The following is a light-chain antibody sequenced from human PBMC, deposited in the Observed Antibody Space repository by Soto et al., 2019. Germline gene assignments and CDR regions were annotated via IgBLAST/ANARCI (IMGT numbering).Light chain of an antibody. CDR3: QQRSAGVT. CDR1: QSVSAGY. V-gene: IGKV3D-20*02. J-gene: IGKJ5*01. CDR2: DAS. Sequence: DIVLTQSPGTLSLSPGERATLSCRASQSVSAGYFAWYQQKPGQAPRLLIYDASNRATATPPRFSGSGSGTDFTLTISSLEPEDFAVYYCQQRSAGVTFGQGTRLEIK.